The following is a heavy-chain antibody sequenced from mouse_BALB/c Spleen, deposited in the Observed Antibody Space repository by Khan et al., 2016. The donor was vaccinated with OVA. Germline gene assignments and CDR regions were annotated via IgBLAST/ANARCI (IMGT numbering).Heavy chain of an antibody. CDR2: ISYSGST. CDR3: ARTARIKY. Sequence: VQLVESGPGLVKPSQSLSLTCTVTGYSITSGYGWNWIRQFPGNKLEWMGYISYSGSTNYNPSLKSRTTMTRDTSKNQFFLQLNSVTTEDIATYYCARTARIKYWGQGTTLTVSS. D-gene: IGHD1-2*01. V-gene: IGHV3-2*02. J-gene: IGHJ2*01. CDR1: GYSITSGYG.